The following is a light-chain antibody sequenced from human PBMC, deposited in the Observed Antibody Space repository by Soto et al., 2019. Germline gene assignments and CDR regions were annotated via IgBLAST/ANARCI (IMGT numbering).Light chain of an antibody. CDR2: EVS. V-gene: IGLV2-14*01. CDR1: SSDVGGYNY. CDR3: SSYTSSSTRV. J-gene: IGLJ1*01. Sequence: QSALTQPASVSGSPGQSITISCTGTSSDVGGYNYVSWYQQYPGKAPKLMIDEVSYRPSGVSNRVSGSKSGNTASLTISGVQAEDEADYYCSSYTSSSTRVFGTGTKLTVL.